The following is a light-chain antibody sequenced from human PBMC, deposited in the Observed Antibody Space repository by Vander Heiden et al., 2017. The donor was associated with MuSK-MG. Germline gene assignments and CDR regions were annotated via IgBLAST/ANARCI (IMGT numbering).Light chain of an antibody. CDR3: RQYFSSPRV. CDR2: WAS. J-gene: IGKJ3*01. Sequence: DIVMTQSPDSLAVSLGERATINCKSSQSVLYSSNNKNYLAWYQQKPGQPPKLLIYWASTRESGVPDRFSGSGSGTDFTLTISSLLAEDVAIYYCRQYFSSPRVFGPGTKVDVK. V-gene: IGKV4-1*01. CDR1: QSVLYSSNNKNY.